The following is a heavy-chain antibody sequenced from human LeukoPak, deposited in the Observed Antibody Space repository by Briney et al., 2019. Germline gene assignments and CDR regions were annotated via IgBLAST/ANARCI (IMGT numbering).Heavy chain of an antibody. CDR1: GFTFSSYA. Sequence: GSLRLSCAASGFTFSSYAMHWVRQAPGKGLEWVAVISYDGSNKYYADSVKGRFTISRDNSKNTLYLQMNSLRAEDTAVYYCARKSESYWYFDLWGRGTLVTVSS. J-gene: IGHJ2*01. D-gene: IGHD2/OR15-2a*01. V-gene: IGHV3-30-3*01. CDR2: ISYDGSNK. CDR3: ARKSESYWYFDL.